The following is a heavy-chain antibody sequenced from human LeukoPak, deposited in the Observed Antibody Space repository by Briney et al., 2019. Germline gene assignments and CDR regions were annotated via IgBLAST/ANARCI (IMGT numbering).Heavy chain of an antibody. V-gene: IGHV4-39*01. CDR2: IYYSGST. D-gene: IGHD2-15*01. CDR1: GGSISSSSYY. CDR3: ARVAFWFDP. J-gene: IGHJ5*02. Sequence: SETLSLTCTVAGGSISSSSYYWGWIRQPPGKGLEWIGSIYYSGSTYYNPSLKSRVTISVDTSKNQFSLKLSSVTAADTAVYYCARVAFWFDPWGQGTLVTVSS.